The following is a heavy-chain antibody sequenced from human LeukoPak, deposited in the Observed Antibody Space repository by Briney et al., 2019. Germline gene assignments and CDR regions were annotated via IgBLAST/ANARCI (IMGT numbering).Heavy chain of an antibody. V-gene: IGHV3-21*01. CDR3: ASTEMATIGGVDAFDI. CDR1: GFTFISYS. Sequence: PGGSLKLSCAASGFTFISYSMNWVRQAPGKGLEWVSSISNSSPNIYYADSVKGRFTISRDSAKDSLFLQMNSLRAEDTAVYYCASTEMATIGGVDAFDIWGQGTMVTVSS. J-gene: IGHJ3*02. D-gene: IGHD5-24*01. CDR2: ISNSSPNI.